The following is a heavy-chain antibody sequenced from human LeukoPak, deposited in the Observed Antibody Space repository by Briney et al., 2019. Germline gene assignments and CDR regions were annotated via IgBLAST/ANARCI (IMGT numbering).Heavy chain of an antibody. V-gene: IGHV1-2*02. CDR1: GYTFTGYY. CDR3: ARSPHILTGENFDY. Sequence: GASVKVSCKASGYTFTGYYMHWVRQAPGQGLEWMGWINPNRGDTNYAQKFQDRVSMTRDTSISTAYMHLSRLRSADTAVYYCARSPHILTGENFDYWGQGTLLTVSS. CDR2: INPNRGDT. D-gene: IGHD3-9*01. J-gene: IGHJ4*02.